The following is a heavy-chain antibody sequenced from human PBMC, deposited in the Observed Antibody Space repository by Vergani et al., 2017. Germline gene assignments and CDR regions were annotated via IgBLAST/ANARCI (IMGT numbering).Heavy chain of an antibody. J-gene: IGHJ4*02. V-gene: IGHV3-33*08. D-gene: IGHD5-24*01. CDR1: EFTFGQAW. CDR3: ARETRDTPSSLDY. Sequence: VQLVESGGALIKPGGSLRLSCAVSEFTFGQAWMSWVRQAPGRGLEWVSMTWYEGNNNYYADSVKGRFTISKDISKNTLYLQMNSLRGDDTAVYYCARETRDTPSSLDYWGQGTLVTVSS. CDR2: TWYEGNNN.